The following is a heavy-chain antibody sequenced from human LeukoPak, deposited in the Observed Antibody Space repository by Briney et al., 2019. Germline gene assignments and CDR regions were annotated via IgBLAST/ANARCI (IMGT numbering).Heavy chain of an antibody. Sequence: SETLSLTCTVSGGSISSSSYYWGWIRQPPGKGLEWIGSIYYSGITYYNPSLKSRVTISVDTSKNQFSLKLSSVTAADTAVYSCARHRMATITDFEYWGQGTLVTVSS. V-gene: IGHV4-39*01. D-gene: IGHD5-24*01. CDR3: ARHRMATITDFEY. J-gene: IGHJ4*02. CDR2: IYYSGIT. CDR1: GGSISSSSYY.